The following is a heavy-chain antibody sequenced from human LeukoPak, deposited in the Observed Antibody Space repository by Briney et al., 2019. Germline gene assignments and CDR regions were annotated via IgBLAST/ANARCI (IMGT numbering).Heavy chain of an antibody. CDR1: GGSISSAGYC. Sequence: PSQTLSLTCTVSGGSISSAGYCWSWIRQPPGKGLEWIGYIYHSGSTYYNPSLKSRVTISVDRSKNQFSLKLTSVTAADTAVYYCARVFRLSDCSGGTCYFHDAFDIWGQGTMVTVSS. V-gene: IGHV4-30-2*01. D-gene: IGHD2-15*01. J-gene: IGHJ3*02. CDR3: ARVFRLSDCSGGTCYFHDAFDI. CDR2: IYHSGST.